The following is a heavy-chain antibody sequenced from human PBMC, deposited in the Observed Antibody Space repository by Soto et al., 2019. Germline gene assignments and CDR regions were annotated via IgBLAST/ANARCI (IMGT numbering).Heavy chain of an antibody. CDR1: GFIFSSYW. Sequence: EVQLVESGGGLVQPGGSPRLSCAATGFIFSSYWMSWVRQAPGKGLEWVANIKQDGSEKYYVDSAKGRFTISRDNAKNSLHLQMNSLRAEDTAVYYCARGFNSALDIWGQGKMVTVSS. J-gene: IGHJ3*02. CDR3: ARGFNSALDI. V-gene: IGHV3-7*01. CDR2: IKQDGSEK.